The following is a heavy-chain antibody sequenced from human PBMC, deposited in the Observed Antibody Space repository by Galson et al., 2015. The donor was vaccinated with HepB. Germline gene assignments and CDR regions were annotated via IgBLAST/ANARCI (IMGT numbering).Heavy chain of an antibody. CDR1: GGSISSGGYY. Sequence: TLSLTCTVPGGSISSGGYYWSWIRQHPGKGLEWIGYIYYSGSTYYNPSLKSRVTISVDTSKNQFSLKLSSVTAADTAVYYCARAPIAARIGFDPWGQGTLVTVSS. V-gene: IGHV4-31*03. CDR3: ARAPIAARIGFDP. CDR2: IYYSGST. D-gene: IGHD6-6*01. J-gene: IGHJ5*02.